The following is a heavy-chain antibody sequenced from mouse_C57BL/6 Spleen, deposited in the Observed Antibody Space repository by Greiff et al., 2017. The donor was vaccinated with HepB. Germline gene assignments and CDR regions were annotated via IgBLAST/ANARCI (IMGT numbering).Heavy chain of an antibody. D-gene: IGHD2-4*01. J-gene: IGHJ3*01. CDR2: IWSDGST. V-gene: IGHV2-6-1*01. CDR3: ARHHYDYEGVFAY. CDR1: GFSFTSYG. Sequence: QVQLKESGPGLVAPSQSLSITCTVSGFSFTSYGVHWVRQPPGKGLEWLVVIWSDGSTTYNSALKSRLSISKDNSKSQVFLKMNSLQTDDTAMYYCARHHYDYEGVFAYWGQGTLVTVSA.